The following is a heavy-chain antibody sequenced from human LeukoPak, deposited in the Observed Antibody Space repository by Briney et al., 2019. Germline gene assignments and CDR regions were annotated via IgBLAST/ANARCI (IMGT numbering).Heavy chain of an antibody. CDR3: AEDAEVGGYSGYNWFDP. CDR2: ISGSGGST. J-gene: IGHJ5*02. CDR1: GFTFSSYA. D-gene: IGHD5-12*01. Sequence: GGSLRLSCAASGFTFSSYAMSWVRQAPGKGLEWVSAISGSGGSTYYADSVKGRFTISRDNSKNTLYLQMNSLRAEDTAVYYCAEDAEVGGYSGYNWFDPWGQGTLVTVSS. V-gene: IGHV3-23*01.